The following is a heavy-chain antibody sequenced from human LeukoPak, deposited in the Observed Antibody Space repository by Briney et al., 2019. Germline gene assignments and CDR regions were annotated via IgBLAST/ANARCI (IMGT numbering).Heavy chain of an antibody. CDR3: ARGAGPYDYVWGSYRLYYFDY. V-gene: IGHV4-34*01. J-gene: IGHJ4*02. CDR2: INHSGST. D-gene: IGHD3-16*02. CDR1: GGSFSGYY. Sequence: SETLSLTCAVYGGSFSGYYWSWIRQPPVKGLEWIGEINHSGSTNYNPSLKSRVTISVDTSKNQFSLKLSSVTAADTAVYYCARGAGPYDYVWGSYRLYYFDYWGQGTLVTVSS.